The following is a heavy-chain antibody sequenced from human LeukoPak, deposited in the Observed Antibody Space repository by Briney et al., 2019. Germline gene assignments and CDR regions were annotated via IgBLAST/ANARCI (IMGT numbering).Heavy chain of an antibody. CDR3: ARADMAVVPAFDY. D-gene: IGHD6-19*01. CDR2: ISSSGSTI. J-gene: IGHJ4*02. V-gene: IGHV3-48*03. Sequence: QPGGSLRLSCAASGFTFRSYEMNWVRQAPGKGLEWVSYISSSGSTIYFADSVKGRFTISRDNAKNSLYLQMNSLRVEDRAFYYCARADMAVVPAFDYSGQGTPVTVSS. CDR1: GFTFRSYE.